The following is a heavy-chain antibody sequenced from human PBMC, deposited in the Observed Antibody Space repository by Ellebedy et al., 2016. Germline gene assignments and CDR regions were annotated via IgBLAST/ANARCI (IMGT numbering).Heavy chain of an antibody. D-gene: IGHD3-3*01. J-gene: IGHJ4*02. CDR2: IYPGDSDT. Sequence: GESLRLSXKGSGYSFTSYWFGWVRQMPGKGLEWMGIIYPGDSDTRYSPSFQGQVTISADKSISTAYLQWSSLKASDTAIYYCARLTIFGVVIFEYWGQGTLVTVSS. V-gene: IGHV5-51*01. CDR3: ARLTIFGVVIFEY. CDR1: GYSFTSYW.